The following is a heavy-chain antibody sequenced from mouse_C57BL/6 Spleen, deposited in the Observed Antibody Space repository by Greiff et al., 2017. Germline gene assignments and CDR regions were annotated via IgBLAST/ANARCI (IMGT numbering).Heavy chain of an antibody. Sequence: VQLQQSGAELVKPGASVKISCKASGYAFSSYWMNWVKQRPGKGLEWIGQIYPGDGDTNYNGKFKGKATLTADKSSSTAYMQLSSLTSEDSAVYFCAQTAQALDFDYWGQGTTLTVSS. CDR1: GYAFSSYW. D-gene: IGHD3-2*02. V-gene: IGHV1-80*01. J-gene: IGHJ2*01. CDR3: AQTAQALDFDY. CDR2: IYPGDGDT.